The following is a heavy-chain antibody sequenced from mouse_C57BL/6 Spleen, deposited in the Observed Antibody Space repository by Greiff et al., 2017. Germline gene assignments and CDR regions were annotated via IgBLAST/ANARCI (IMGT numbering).Heavy chain of an antibody. CDR3: AREGGYYYGSSGYFDV. CDR2: IYPGDGDT. J-gene: IGHJ1*03. D-gene: IGHD1-1*01. CDR1: GYAFSSSW. V-gene: IGHV1-82*01. Sequence: QVQLKESGPELVKPGASVKISCKASGYAFSSSWMNWVKQRPGKGLEWIGRIYPGDGDTNYNGKFKGKATLTADKSSSTAYMQLSSLTSEDSAVYFCAREGGYYYGSSGYFDVWGTGTTVTVSS.